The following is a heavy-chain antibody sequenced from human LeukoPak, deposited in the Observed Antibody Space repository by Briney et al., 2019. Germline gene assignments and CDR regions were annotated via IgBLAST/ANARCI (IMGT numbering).Heavy chain of an antibody. Sequence: PGGSLRLSCAASGFTFSSYAMSWVRQAPGKGLEWVSAIGGSGGSTYYADSVKGRFTISRDNSKNTLYLQMNSLRAEDTAIYYCARVLDTAMTDLHYWGQGTLVTVSS. V-gene: IGHV3-23*01. D-gene: IGHD5-18*01. CDR2: IGGSGGST. CDR1: GFTFSSYA. J-gene: IGHJ4*02. CDR3: ARVLDTAMTDLHY.